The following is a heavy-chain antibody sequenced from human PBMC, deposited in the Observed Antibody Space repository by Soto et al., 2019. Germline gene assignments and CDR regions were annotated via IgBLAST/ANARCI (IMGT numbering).Heavy chain of an antibody. CDR1: SDSIAGENW. V-gene: IGHV4-4*02. Sequence: QVQLQESGPGLVKPSETLSLTCTVSSDSIAGENWWSWVRQPPGLGLEWIGEVFHTGGTNYNPSLKSRVTMEVDKSKNQFSLKRISAPAADTAVYYCARVFSSGSGWMYYFDFWGQGTLVSVSS. CDR2: VFHTGGT. D-gene: IGHD6-19*01. J-gene: IGHJ4*02. CDR3: ARVFSSGSGWMYYFDF.